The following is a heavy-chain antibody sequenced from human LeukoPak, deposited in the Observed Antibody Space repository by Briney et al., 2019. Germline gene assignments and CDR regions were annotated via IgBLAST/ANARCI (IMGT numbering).Heavy chain of an antibody. CDR2: IIPILGIA. J-gene: IGHJ4*02. Sequence: SVKVSCKASGYTFTSYYMHWVRQAPGQGLEWMGRIIPILGIANYAQKFQGRVTITADKSTSTAYMELSSLRSEDTAVYYCARAVTYDSSGYYFDYWGQGTLVTVSS. CDR1: GYTFTSYY. CDR3: ARAVTYDSSGYYFDY. V-gene: IGHV1-69*04. D-gene: IGHD3-22*01.